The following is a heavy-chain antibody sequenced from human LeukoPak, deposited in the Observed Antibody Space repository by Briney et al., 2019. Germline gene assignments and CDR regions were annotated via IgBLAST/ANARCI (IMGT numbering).Heavy chain of an antibody. Sequence: GGSLRLSCAASGFTFDDYAMHWVRQAPGKGLEWVSGISWNSGSIGYADSVKGRFTISRDNAKNSLYLQMNSLRAEDMALYYCAKGGYSSGWFDYWGQETLVTVSS. CDR3: AKGGYSSGWFDY. CDR2: ISWNSGSI. V-gene: IGHV3-9*03. CDR1: GFTFDDYA. D-gene: IGHD6-19*01. J-gene: IGHJ4*02.